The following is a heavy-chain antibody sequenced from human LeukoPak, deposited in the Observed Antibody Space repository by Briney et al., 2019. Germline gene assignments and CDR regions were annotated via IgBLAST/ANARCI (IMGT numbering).Heavy chain of an antibody. CDR1: GFTFSIYA. Sequence: GGSLRLSCAASGFTFSIYAMSWVRQAPGKGLEWVSAISGSGGSTYYADSVKGRFTISRDTSKNTLFLQMNSLRADDTAMYYCARGQGAWGQGTLVTVSS. J-gene: IGHJ5*02. CDR3: ARGQGA. V-gene: IGHV3-23*01. CDR2: ISGSGGST.